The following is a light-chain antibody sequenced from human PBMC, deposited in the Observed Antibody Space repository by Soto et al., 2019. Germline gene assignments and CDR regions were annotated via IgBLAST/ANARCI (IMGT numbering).Light chain of an antibody. CDR2: GAS. V-gene: IGKV3-20*01. CDR3: QQYGTSPPT. CDR1: LSVSSSY. Sequence: EIVLTQSPATLSLSPGDRATLSCRARLSVSSSYLAWYQQKPGQAPRLLIYGASSRATGIPDRFSGSGSGTDFTLTISRLEPEDFAVYNCQQYGTSPPTFGQGTKVDIK. J-gene: IGKJ1*01.